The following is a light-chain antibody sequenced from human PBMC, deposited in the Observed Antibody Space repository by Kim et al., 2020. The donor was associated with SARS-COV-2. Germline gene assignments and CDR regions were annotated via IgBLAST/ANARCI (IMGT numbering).Light chain of an antibody. CDR3: NSRDSSGVV. Sequence: SVALGQTVRFTCQGDSLRNYYASWYQQKPGQAPVLVFYGKNNRPSGIPERFSGSSSRNTASLTITATQAEDEADYYCNSRDSSGVVFGGGTQLTVL. J-gene: IGLJ2*01. V-gene: IGLV3-19*01. CDR1: SLRNYY. CDR2: GKN.